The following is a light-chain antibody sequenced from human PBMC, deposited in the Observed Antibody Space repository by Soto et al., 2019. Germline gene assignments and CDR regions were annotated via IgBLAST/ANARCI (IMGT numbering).Light chain of an antibody. CDR3: QQSFSMPLT. J-gene: IGKJ4*01. V-gene: IGKV1-39*01. CDR2: AAS. CDR1: QSITSY. Sequence: DIQMMQSPSSLSASVGDRVTITCRTSQSITSYLNWYQQKPGEAPKLLIYAASSLQSGVPSRFSGSGSGSDFTLTISSLQPEDPATYYCQQSFSMPLTFGGGTKVEIK.